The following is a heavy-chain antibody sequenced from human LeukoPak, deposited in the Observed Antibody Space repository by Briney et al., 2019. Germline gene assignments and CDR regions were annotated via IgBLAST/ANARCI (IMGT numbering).Heavy chain of an antibody. V-gene: IGHV3-23*01. Sequence: LAGGSLRLSCAASGFTFSSYAMSWVRQAPGKGLEWVSVISGSGGSTYYADSVKGRFTISRDNSKNTLYLQMNSLRAEDTAVYYCAKDLGDYGSDIYNCFDTWGQGTLVTVSS. D-gene: IGHD3-10*01. J-gene: IGHJ5*02. CDR2: ISGSGGST. CDR3: AKDLGDYGSDIYNCFDT. CDR1: GFTFSSYA.